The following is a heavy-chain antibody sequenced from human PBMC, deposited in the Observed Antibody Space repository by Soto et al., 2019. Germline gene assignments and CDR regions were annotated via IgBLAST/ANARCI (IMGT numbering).Heavy chain of an antibody. J-gene: IGHJ4*02. CDR2: VYHSGST. CDR3: ATRAPIDGDPY. V-gene: IGHV4-4*02. Sequence: QVQLQESGPGLVKPSETLSLTCDVSGDSISSPTWWTWVRQPPGKGLEWIGEVYHSGSTNYNSSPKSXVTISVDKSKNQFSLRLTSVTAADTAVYYCATRAPIDGDPYWGQGTLVTVSS. CDR1: GDSISSPTW. D-gene: IGHD4-17*01.